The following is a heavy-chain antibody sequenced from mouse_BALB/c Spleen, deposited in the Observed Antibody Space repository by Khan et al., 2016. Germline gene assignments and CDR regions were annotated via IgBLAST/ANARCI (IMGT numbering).Heavy chain of an antibody. D-gene: IGHD2-4*01. CDR2: IDPANGNT. CDR1: GFNIKDTY. J-gene: IGHJ3*01. CDR3: ARSPYDYDVGFAY. Sequence: VQLQQSGAELVKPGASVKLSCTASGFNIKDTYMHWVKQRPEQGLEWIGRIDPANGNTKYDPKFQSKATITADPSSNTAYLQLSSRTSEVTSVYYCARSPYDYDVGFAYWGQGTLVTVSA. V-gene: IGHV14-3*02.